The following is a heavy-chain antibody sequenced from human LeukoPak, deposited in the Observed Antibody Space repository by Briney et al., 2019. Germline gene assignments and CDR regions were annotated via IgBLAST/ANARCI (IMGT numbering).Heavy chain of an antibody. Sequence: SETLSLTCTVSGGSISSYYWSWIRQPPGKGLEWIGYIYYTGGTNYNPSLKSRVTISVDTSKNQFSLKLNSVTAADTAVYYCARRLLGTMLESTTAFDLWGQGTMVTVSS. J-gene: IGHJ3*01. V-gene: IGHV4-59*12. CDR3: ARRLLGTMLESTTAFDL. D-gene: IGHD3-10*02. CDR2: IYYTGGT. CDR1: GGSISSYY.